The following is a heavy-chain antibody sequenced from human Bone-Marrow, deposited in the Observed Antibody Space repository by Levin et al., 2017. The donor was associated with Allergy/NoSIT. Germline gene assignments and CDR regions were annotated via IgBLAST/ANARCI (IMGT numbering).Heavy chain of an antibody. J-gene: IGHJ4*02. V-gene: IGHV1-69*06. CDR2: IIPIEDTE. D-gene: IGHD2-2*01. CDR1: GGTFSTYG. Sequence: SVKVSCKAAGGTFSTYGISWVRQAPGQGLEWMGGIIPIEDTEHYAQKFQGRLTFTADKSTGTAYMDLSSLRSEDTAVYYCATVESTSWLPMSDEWGQGTLVSVSS. CDR3: ATVESTSWLPMSDE.